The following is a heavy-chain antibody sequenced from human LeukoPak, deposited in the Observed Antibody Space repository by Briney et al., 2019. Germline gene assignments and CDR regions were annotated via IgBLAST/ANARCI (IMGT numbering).Heavy chain of an antibody. Sequence: PGGSLRLSCVASGFTFTSYVMNWVRRAPGRGLEWVSVFSGNGGSTYYEDSVKGRFTISRDNSKNTLSLQMNSLRAEDTAVYYCAKGIELWLTYFDHWGQGTLVTASS. V-gene: IGHV3-23*01. CDR1: GFTFTSYV. CDR2: FSGNGGST. CDR3: AKGIELWLTYFDH. D-gene: IGHD5-18*01. J-gene: IGHJ4*02.